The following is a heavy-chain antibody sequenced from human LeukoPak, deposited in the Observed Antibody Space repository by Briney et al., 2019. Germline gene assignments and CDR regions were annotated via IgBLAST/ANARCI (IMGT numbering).Heavy chain of an antibody. D-gene: IGHD3-10*01. J-gene: IGHJ5*01. V-gene: IGHV2-5*02. CDR2: IYWDDDK. CDR3: GHRGCSHYETGSGYNWFDP. Sequence: SGPTLGNSTQTLTLTRPLSRFSLTSNGVGVGWVRQPPGNTLEWLALIYWDDDKRYSATLKTRLTITKDSSKNQVALTMTNMDPGDTATYYWGHRGCSHYETGSGYNWFDPWGTGTMVTVSS. CDR1: RFSLTSNGVG.